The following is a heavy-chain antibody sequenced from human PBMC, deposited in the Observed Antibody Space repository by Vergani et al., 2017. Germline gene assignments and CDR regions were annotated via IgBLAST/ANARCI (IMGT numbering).Heavy chain of an antibody. Sequence: QLQLQESGPGLVKPSETLSLTCTVSGGSISSYYWSWIRQPPGKGLEWIGYIYYSGSTNYNPSLKSRVTISVDTSKNQFSLKLSSVTAADTAVYYCARERRYCSGGSCYPHRWFDPWGQGTLVTVSS. V-gene: IGHV4-59*01. CDR1: GGSISSYY. CDR2: IYYSGST. D-gene: IGHD2-15*01. J-gene: IGHJ5*02. CDR3: ARERRYCSGGSCYPHRWFDP.